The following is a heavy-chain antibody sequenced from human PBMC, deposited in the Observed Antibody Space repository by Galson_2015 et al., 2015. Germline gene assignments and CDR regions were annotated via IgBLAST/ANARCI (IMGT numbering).Heavy chain of an antibody. CDR1: GGTFSSYA. CDR2: IIPIFGTA. CDR3: ARGPLGYNWFDP. D-gene: IGHD7-27*01. J-gene: IGHJ5*02. V-gene: IGHV1-69*13. Sequence: SVKVSCKASGGTFSSYAISWVRQAPGQGLEWMGGIIPIFGTANYAQKFQGRVTITADESTSTAYMELSSLRSEDTAVYYCARGPLGYNWFDPWGQGTLVTVSS.